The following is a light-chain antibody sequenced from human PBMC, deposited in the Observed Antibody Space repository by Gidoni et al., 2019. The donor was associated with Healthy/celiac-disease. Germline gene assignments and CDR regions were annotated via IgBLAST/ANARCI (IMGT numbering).Light chain of an antibody. CDR2: DAS. J-gene: IGKJ1*01. CDR3: QQYDNLPWT. V-gene: IGKV1-33*01. Sequence: DIQMTQYPSSLSASVGDRVTITCQASQDISNYLNWYQQKPGKAPKLRIYDASNLETWVPSRFSGSGSGTDFTFTISSLQPEDIATYYCQQYDNLPWTFGQGTKVEIK. CDR1: QDISNY.